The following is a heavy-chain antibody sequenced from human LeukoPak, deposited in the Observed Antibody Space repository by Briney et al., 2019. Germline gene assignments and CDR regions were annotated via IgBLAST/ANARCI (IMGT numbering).Heavy chain of an antibody. V-gene: IGHV4-34*01. J-gene: IGHJ1*01. Sequence: SETLSLTCAVYGGSFSGYYWSWIRQPPGNGLEWIGEINHSGSTNYNPSLKSGVTISVDTSKNEFSLKLSSVTAADEAVYYCSTSGYPQYFQHWGQGTLVTVSS. CDR2: INHSGST. CDR3: STSGYPQYFQH. CDR1: GGSFSGYY. D-gene: IGHD3-22*01.